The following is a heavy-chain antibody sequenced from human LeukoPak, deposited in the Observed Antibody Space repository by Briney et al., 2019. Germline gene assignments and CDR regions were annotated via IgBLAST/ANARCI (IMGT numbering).Heavy chain of an antibody. CDR2: IIPIFGTA. CDR1: GGTFSSYA. CDR3: ARSPNDYSNYDYYYYGMDV. J-gene: IGHJ6*02. D-gene: IGHD4-11*01. Sequence: SVKVSCKASGGTFSSYAISWVRQAPGQGLEWMGGIIPIFGTANYAQKFQGRVTITADESTSTAYMELSSLRSEDTAVYYCARSPNDYSNYDYYYYGMDVWGQGTTVTVSS. V-gene: IGHV1-69*13.